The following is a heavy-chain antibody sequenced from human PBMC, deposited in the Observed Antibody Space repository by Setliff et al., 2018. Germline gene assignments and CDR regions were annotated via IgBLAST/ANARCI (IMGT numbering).Heavy chain of an antibody. CDR3: ERGRNIAARLLDS. Sequence: PSETLSLTCAAYGGTFSDYHWTWIRQSPEKGLEWIGEINHRGSTNYNPSLKSRVTISIDTSRDQFSLKLISVIAADTAVYYCERGRNIAARLLDSWGQGTLVTVSS. J-gene: IGHJ4*02. D-gene: IGHD6-6*01. CDR2: INHRGST. CDR1: GGTFSDYH. V-gene: IGHV4-34*01.